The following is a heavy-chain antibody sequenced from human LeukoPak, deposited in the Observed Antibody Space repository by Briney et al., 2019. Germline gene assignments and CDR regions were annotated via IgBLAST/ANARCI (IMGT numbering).Heavy chain of an antibody. CDR2: ISCDGSNK. V-gene: IGHV3-30-3*01. J-gene: IGHJ6*02. CDR1: GFTFSSYA. Sequence: GGSLRLSCAASGFTFSSYAMHWVRQAPGKGLEWVAVISCDGSNKYYADSVKGRLTISRDNSKNTLYLQMNSLRAEDTAVYYCARDIVVVVAATPYYYYGMDVWGQGTTVTVSS. D-gene: IGHD2-15*01. CDR3: ARDIVVVVAATPYYYYGMDV.